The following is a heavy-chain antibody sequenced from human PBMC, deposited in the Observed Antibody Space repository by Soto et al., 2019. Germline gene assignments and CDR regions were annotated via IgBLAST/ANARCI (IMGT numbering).Heavy chain of an antibody. V-gene: IGHV1-18*04. CDR1: GYTFTSFD. CDR3: ARGGYSSGYHY. CDR2: TTASNTHT. Sequence: QVQLLQSGTEVKEPGASVKVSCKASGYTFTSFDISWVRQAPGQGLEWLGWTTASNTHTNYAQKLQGRVTMTTDTPTTTAYIELRSLRSDDTAIYYCARGGYSSGYHYWGQGTLVTVSS. J-gene: IGHJ4*02. D-gene: IGHD3-22*01.